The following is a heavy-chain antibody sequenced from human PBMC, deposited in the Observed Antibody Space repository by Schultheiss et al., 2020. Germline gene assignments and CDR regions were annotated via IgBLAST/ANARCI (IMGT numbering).Heavy chain of an antibody. J-gene: IGHJ4*02. D-gene: IGHD3-16*01. V-gene: IGHV4-34*01. Sequence: SQTLSLTCAVYGGSFSGYYWSWIRQPPGKGLEWIGEINHSGSTNYNPSLKSRVTISEDTSKNQFSLKPSSVTAADTAVYYCARYSLRLMFDYWGQGTLVTVSS. CDR2: INHSGST. CDR1: GGSFSGYY. CDR3: ARYSLRLMFDY.